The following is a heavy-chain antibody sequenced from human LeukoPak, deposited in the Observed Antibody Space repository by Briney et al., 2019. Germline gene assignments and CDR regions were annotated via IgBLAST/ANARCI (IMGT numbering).Heavy chain of an antibody. V-gene: IGHV1-69*06. J-gene: IGHJ4*02. Sequence: SVKVSCKASGGTFSSYAISWVRQAPGEGGERMGGIIPIFGTANYTQKFQGRVTITADKSTSTAYMELSSLRSEDTAVYYCARGTLSGSYYFDYWGQGTLVTVSS. D-gene: IGHD5-12*01. CDR3: ARGTLSGSYYFDY. CDR2: IIPIFGTA. CDR1: GGTFSSYA.